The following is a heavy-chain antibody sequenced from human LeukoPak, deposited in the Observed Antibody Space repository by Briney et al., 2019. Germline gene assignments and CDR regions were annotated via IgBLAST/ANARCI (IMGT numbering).Heavy chain of an antibody. D-gene: IGHD3-3*01. CDR1: GGSISSYY. J-gene: IGHJ4*02. CDR3: ARARLYYDFWSGYFPYYFDY. Sequence: KPSETLSLTCTVSGGSISSYYWSWLRQPPGKGLEWIGYIYYSGSTNYNHSLKSRVTISVDTSKNQFSLKLGSVTAADTAVYYCARARLYYDFWSGYFPYYFDYWGQGTLVTVSS. CDR2: IYYSGST. V-gene: IGHV4-59*12.